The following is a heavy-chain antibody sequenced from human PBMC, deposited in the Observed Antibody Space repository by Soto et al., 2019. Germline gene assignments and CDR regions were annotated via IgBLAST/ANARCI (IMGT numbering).Heavy chain of an antibody. CDR3: VNGGYCSSTSCYAFDY. CDR2: ISGSGGST. CDR1: GFTFSSYA. J-gene: IGHJ4*02. V-gene: IGHV3-23*01. Sequence: PGGSLRLSCAASGFTFSSYAMSWVRQAPGKGLEWVSAISGSGGSTYYADSVKGRFTISRDNSKNTLYLQMNSLRAEDTAVYYCVNGGYCSSTSCYAFDYWGQGTLVTVSS. D-gene: IGHD2-2*03.